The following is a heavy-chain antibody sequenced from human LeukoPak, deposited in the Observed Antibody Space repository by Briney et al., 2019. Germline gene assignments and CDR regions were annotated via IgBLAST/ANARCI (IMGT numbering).Heavy chain of an antibody. Sequence: SETLSLTCAVSGGSISGYYWTWVRQSAGKGLEWMGRIYSSGNANYNPSLKSRVTMSVDTSKNQFSLKLTSVTAADTAVYYCARDFLDGDNAFDIWGQGTMVTVSS. V-gene: IGHV4-4*07. CDR1: GGSISGYY. CDR2: IYSSGNA. CDR3: ARDFLDGDNAFDI. J-gene: IGHJ3*02. D-gene: IGHD3/OR15-3a*01.